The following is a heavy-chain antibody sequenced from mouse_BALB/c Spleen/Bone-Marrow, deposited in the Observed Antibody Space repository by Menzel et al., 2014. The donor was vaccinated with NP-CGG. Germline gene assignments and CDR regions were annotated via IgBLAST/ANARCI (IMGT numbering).Heavy chain of an antibody. CDR3: ARFYRYDGFAY. CDR2: INPSTGYT. Sequence: VQLQQSGVELAKPGASVKMSCKASGYTFTNYWMHWVKQRPGQGLEWIGYINPSTGYTEYNQKFKDKATLTADKSSSTAYMQLSSLTSEDSPVYYCARFYRYDGFAYWGQGTLVTVSA. J-gene: IGHJ3*01. D-gene: IGHD2-14*01. V-gene: IGHV1-7*01. CDR1: GYTFTNYW.